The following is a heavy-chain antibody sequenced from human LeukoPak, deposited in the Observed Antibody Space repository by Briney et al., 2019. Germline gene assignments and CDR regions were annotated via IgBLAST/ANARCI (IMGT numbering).Heavy chain of an antibody. V-gene: IGHV3-23*01. CDR1: GFTFSSYA. Sequence: PGGSLRLSCAASGFTFSSYAMSWVRQAPGRGLEWVSTISGNGDSTYYGDSVKGRFTISRDTSKNTLYLQMNSLRAEDTAVYYCAKDPIYYVSGRFDIWGQGTMVTVSS. J-gene: IGHJ3*02. CDR2: ISGNGDST. D-gene: IGHD3-10*01. CDR3: AKDPIYYVSGRFDI.